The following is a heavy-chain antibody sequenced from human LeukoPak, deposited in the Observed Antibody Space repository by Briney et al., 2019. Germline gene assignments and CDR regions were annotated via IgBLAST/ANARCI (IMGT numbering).Heavy chain of an antibody. Sequence: GGSLRLSCAASGFTFSSYWMSWVRQAPGKGLEWVANIKQDGSEKYYVDFVKGRFSISRDNAKNTLYLQMNGLRVEDTALYYCARDDHWGWDKWGRGTLVTVSS. V-gene: IGHV3-7*01. CDR1: GFTFSSYW. CDR2: IKQDGSEK. D-gene: IGHD7-27*01. CDR3: ARDDHWGWDK. J-gene: IGHJ4*02.